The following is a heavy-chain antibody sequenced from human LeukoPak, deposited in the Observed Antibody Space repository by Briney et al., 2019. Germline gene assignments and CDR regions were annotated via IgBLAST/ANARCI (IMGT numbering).Heavy chain of an antibody. J-gene: IGHJ6*02. CDR2: ISGSGGST. CDR1: GFTFSSYA. CDR3: AKGGGYSYGPRDYYYYGMDV. V-gene: IGHV3-23*01. Sequence: PGGSLRLSCAASGFTFSSYATSWVRQAPGKGLEWVSAISGSGGSTYYADSVKGRFTISRDNSKNTLYLQMNSLRAEDTTVYYCAKGGGYSYGPRDYYYYGMDVWGQGTTVTVSS. D-gene: IGHD5-18*01.